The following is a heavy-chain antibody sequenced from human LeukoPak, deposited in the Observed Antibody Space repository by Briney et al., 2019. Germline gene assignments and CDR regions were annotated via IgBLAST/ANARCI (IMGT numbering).Heavy chain of an antibody. V-gene: IGHV1-18*01. CDR1: GYTFTRYG. J-gene: IGHJ4*02. CDR2: ISAYNGNT. Sequence: GASVKVSCKASGYTFTRYGISWVRQAPGQGLEWMGWISAYNGNTNYAQKLKRRVTMTTDTSTSTADMELRSLRSDDTAVYYCARSGGETYYYDSSGYYSPDYWGQGTLVTVSS. CDR3: ARSGGETYYYDSSGYYSPDY. D-gene: IGHD3-22*01.